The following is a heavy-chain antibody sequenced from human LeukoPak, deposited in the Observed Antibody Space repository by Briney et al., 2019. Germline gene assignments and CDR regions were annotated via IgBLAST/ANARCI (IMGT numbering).Heavy chain of an antibody. CDR3: ARGLLVSSGYYYHHPLGY. Sequence: ASVKVSCKASGYTFTSYAMHWVRQAPGQRLEWMGWINAGNGNTKYSQKFQGRVTITKDTSASTAYMELSSLRSEDTAVYYCARGLLVSSGYYYHHPLGYWGQGTLVTVSS. J-gene: IGHJ4*02. CDR2: INAGNGNT. V-gene: IGHV1-3*01. CDR1: GYTFTSYA. D-gene: IGHD3-22*01.